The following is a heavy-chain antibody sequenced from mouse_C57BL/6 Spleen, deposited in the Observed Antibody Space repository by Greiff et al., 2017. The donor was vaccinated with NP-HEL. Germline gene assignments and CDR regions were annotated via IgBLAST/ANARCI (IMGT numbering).Heavy chain of an antibody. CDR2: IWTGGGT. D-gene: IGHD2-4*01. CDR1: GFSLTSYA. Sequence: QVQLQQSGPGLVAPSQSLSITCTVSGFSLTSYAISWVRQPPGKGLEWLGVIWTGGGTNYNSALKSRLSISKDNSKSQVFLKMNSLQTDDTARYYCARIYYDYVGAWFAYWGQGTLVTVSA. J-gene: IGHJ3*01. V-gene: IGHV2-9-1*01. CDR3: ARIYYDYVGAWFAY.